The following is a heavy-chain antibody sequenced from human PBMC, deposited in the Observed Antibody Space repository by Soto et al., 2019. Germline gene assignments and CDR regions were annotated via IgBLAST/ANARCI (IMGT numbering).Heavy chain of an antibody. CDR1: GFTVSNNY. CDR3: ASGAGGGGY. J-gene: IGHJ4*02. D-gene: IGHD3-10*01. CDR2: IYSGGYT. V-gene: IGHV3-53*01. Sequence: EVQLVESGGGLIQPGGSLRLSCAVSGFTVSNNYMSWVRQAPGKGLEGVSVIYSGGYTAYGDSVKGRFTISRDNSKNTLYLQRKALGPADRAVYYWASGAGGGGYWGQGTLVTVSS.